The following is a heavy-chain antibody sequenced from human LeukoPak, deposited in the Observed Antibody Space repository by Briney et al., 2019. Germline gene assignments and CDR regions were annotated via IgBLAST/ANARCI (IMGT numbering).Heavy chain of an antibody. Sequence: ASVKVSCKASGYTFTGYYMHWVRQAPGQGLEWMGWISAYNGNTNYAQKLQGRVTMTTDTSTSTAYMELRSLRSDDTAVYYCARDPLYGSYPDYWGQGTLVTVSS. CDR2: ISAYNGNT. J-gene: IGHJ4*02. D-gene: IGHD1-26*01. CDR1: GYTFTGYY. V-gene: IGHV1-18*04. CDR3: ARDPLYGSYPDY.